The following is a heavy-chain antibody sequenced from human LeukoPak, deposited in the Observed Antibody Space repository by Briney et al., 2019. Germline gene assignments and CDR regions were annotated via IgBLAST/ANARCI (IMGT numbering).Heavy chain of an antibody. D-gene: IGHD6-19*01. CDR3: AREHRIAVAGGGGFDP. Sequence: ASVKVSCKASGYTFTSYDINWVRQATGQGLEWMGWMNPNSGNTGYAQKFQGRVTMTRNTSISTAYMELSSLRPEDTAAYYCAREHRIAVAGGGGFDPWGQGTLVTVSS. CDR2: MNPNSGNT. V-gene: IGHV1-8*01. J-gene: IGHJ5*02. CDR1: GYTFTSYD.